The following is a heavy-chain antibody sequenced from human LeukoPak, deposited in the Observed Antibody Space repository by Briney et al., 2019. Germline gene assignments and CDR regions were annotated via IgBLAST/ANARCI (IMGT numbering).Heavy chain of an antibody. CDR1: GFTFDDYG. CDR2: LSGSGGTT. V-gene: IGHV3-23*01. Sequence: PGGSLRLSCTASGFTFDDYGMSWVRQAPGKGLEWVSSLSGSGGTTYHADSVKGRFSISRDNSKNTLYLQLNSLRAEDTAVYYCAKGGSTSRVTTSRVVFGYYYYLDVWGKGTPVTVSS. D-gene: IGHD4-17*01. J-gene: IGHJ6*03. CDR3: AKGGSTSRVTTSRVVFGYYYYLDV.